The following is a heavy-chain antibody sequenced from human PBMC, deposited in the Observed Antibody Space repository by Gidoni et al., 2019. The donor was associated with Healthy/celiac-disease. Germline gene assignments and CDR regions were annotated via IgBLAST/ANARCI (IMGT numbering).Heavy chain of an antibody. Sequence: QVQLVQSGAEVKKPGSSVKVSCKSSGGTFSSYAISWVRQAPGQGLEWMGGIIPIFGTANYAQKFQGRVTITADESTSTAYMELSSLRSENTAVYYCARDAPSYYGMDVWGQGTTVTVSS. J-gene: IGHJ6*02. CDR1: GGTFSSYA. CDR2: IIPIFGTA. V-gene: IGHV1-69*01. CDR3: ARDAPSYYGMDV.